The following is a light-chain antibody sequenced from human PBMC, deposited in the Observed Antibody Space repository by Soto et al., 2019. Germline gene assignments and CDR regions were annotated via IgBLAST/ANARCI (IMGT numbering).Light chain of an antibody. CDR1: QSINSW. CDR2: DAS. Sequence: DIQMTQSPSTLSASIGDRVTITCRASQSINSWLAWYQQKPGKAPKLLIYDASNLASGVPSRFSGSGSGTEFTLVISSQQPSDFATYYCQQYDTYSYTFGQGTKLEI. V-gene: IGKV1-5*01. CDR3: QQYDTYSYT. J-gene: IGKJ2*01.